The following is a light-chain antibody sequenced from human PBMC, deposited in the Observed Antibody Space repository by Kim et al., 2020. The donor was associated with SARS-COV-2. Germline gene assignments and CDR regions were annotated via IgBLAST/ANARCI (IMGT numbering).Light chain of an antibody. CDR3: QQYYVYPLT. CDR1: QSGDRR. Sequence: ASVGDRVTLACRASQSGDRRLAWYQQKPGEAPKGLIYDASSLQRGVPSRFSGGGSGTEFALTITTLQPDDFATYYCQQYYVYPLTFGGGTKVDIK. V-gene: IGKV1-5*01. CDR2: DAS. J-gene: IGKJ4*01.